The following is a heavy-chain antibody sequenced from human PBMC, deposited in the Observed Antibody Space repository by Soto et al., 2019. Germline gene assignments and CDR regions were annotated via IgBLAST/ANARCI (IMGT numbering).Heavy chain of an antibody. V-gene: IGHV3-13*01. CDR3: ARAPFSPVVVVAATPRPFDY. Sequence: GGSLRLSCAASGFTFSSYDMHWVRQATGKGLEWVSAIGTAGDTYYPGSVKGRFTISRENAKNSLYLQMNSLRAGDTAVYYCARAPFSPVVVVAATPRPFDYWGQGTLVTVSS. J-gene: IGHJ4*02. D-gene: IGHD2-15*01. CDR2: IGTAGDT. CDR1: GFTFSSYD.